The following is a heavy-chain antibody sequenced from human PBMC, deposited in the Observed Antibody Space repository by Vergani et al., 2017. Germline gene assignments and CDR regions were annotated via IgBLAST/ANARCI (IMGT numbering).Heavy chain of an antibody. V-gene: IGHV3-23*01. CDR2: ISGSGGST. Sequence: EVQLLESGGDLVQPGGSLRLSCAASGFTFNHYAMNWVRQAPGKGLEWVSGISGSGGSTYYADSVKGRFTISRDNSKNTLYLQMNSLRAEDTAVYYCAKEKDDILTGYSLSYFDYWGQGTLVTVSS. CDR1: GFTFNHYA. D-gene: IGHD3-9*01. J-gene: IGHJ4*02. CDR3: AKEKDDILTGYSLSYFDY.